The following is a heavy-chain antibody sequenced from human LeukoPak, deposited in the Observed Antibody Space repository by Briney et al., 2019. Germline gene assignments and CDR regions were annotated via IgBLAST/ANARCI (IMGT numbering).Heavy chain of an antibody. CDR1: GFIFSDYY. CDR3: ARQGEGTTDY. V-gene: IGHV3-11*01. J-gene: IGHJ4*02. CDR2: ISNPSSTR. D-gene: IGHD2/OR15-2a*01. Sequence: KAGGSLRLSCDASGFIFSDYYMSWVRQAPGKGLEWISYISNPSSTRYYADSVKGRFTIARDNPQNTLYLQMNILRADDTAIYYCARQGEGTTDYWGQGTLVTVSS.